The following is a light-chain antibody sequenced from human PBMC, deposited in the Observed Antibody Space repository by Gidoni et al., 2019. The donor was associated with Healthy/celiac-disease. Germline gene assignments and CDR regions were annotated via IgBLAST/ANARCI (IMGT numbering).Light chain of an antibody. V-gene: IGLV1-40*01. CDR3: QSYDSSLSDL. Sequence: QSVLTQPPSVSGAPGQRVTISCTGRSSNIGAGYDVHWYQQLPGTAPKLLIYGNSNRPSGVPDRFSGSKSGTSASLAITGLQAEDEADYYCQSYDSSLSDLFGGGTKLTVL. CDR2: GNS. CDR1: SSNIGAGYD. J-gene: IGLJ3*02.